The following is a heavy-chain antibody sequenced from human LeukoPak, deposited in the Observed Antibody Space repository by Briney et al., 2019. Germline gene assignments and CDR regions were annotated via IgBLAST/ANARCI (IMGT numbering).Heavy chain of an antibody. Sequence: ASETLSLTCAVYGGSFSGYYWSWIRQPPGKGLEWIGEINHSGSTNYNPSLKSRVTISVDTSENQFSLKLSSVTAADTAVYYCARSGIVVVVASTNWFDPWGQGTLVTVSS. V-gene: IGHV4-34*01. J-gene: IGHJ5*02. CDR1: GGSFSGYY. CDR2: INHSGST. CDR3: ARSGIVVVVASTNWFDP. D-gene: IGHD2-15*01.